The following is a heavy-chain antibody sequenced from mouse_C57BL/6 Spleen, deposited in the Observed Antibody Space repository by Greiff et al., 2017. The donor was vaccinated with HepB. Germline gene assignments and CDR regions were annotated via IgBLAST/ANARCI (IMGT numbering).Heavy chain of an antibody. CDR1: GFTFSSYA. J-gene: IGHJ2*01. V-gene: IGHV5-4*01. Sequence: EVHLVESGGGLVKPGGSLKLSCAASGFTFSSYAMSWVRQTPEKRLEWVATISDGGSYTYYPDNVKGRFTISRDNAKNNRYRQMSHLKSEDTAMYYCAREAVVATRGYYFDYWGQGTTLTVSS. CDR2: ISDGGSYT. CDR3: AREAVVATRGYYFDY. D-gene: IGHD1-1*01.